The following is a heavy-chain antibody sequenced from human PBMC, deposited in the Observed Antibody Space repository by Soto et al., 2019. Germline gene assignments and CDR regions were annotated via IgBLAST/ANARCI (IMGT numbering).Heavy chain of an antibody. CDR3: AKDIVVVPADPGALDY. J-gene: IGHJ4*02. D-gene: IGHD2-2*01. CDR1: GFTFSSYG. CDR2: ISYDGSNK. Sequence: GGSLRLSCAASGFTFSSYGMHWVRQAPCKGLEWVAVISYDGSNKYYADSVKGRFTISRDNSKNTLYLQMNSLRAEDTAVYYCAKDIVVVPADPGALDYWGKGTLVTVSS. V-gene: IGHV3-30*18.